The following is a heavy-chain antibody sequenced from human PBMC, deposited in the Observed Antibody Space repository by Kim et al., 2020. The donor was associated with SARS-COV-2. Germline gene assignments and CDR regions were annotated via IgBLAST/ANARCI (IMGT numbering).Heavy chain of an antibody. CDR1: GGSFSGYY. CDR2: INHSGST. V-gene: IGHV4-34*01. Sequence: SETLSLTCAVYGGSFSGYYWSWIRQPPGKGLEWIGEINHSGSTNYNPSLKSRVTISLDTSENNFSLKLSSGTAADTAVYYCARTGPYSSFYYSSGVYVWG. CDR3: ARTGPYSSFYYSSGVYV. D-gene: IGHD6-19*01. J-gene: IGHJ6*01.